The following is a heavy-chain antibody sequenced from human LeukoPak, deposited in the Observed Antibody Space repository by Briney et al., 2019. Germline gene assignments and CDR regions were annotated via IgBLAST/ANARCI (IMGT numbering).Heavy chain of an antibody. CDR1: GASITSNHW. CDR2: IYHGGAT. V-gene: IGHV4-4*02. D-gene: IGHD4-17*01. J-gene: IGHJ4*02. CDR3: ATYLYGDYGYYYFDY. Sequence: PSGTLSLTCAVSGASITSNHWWSWARQAPGEGLEGIGEIYHGGATTYNPSLKSRVTMSVDKSKNEFSLSLRSVTAADTAVYYCATYLYGDYGYYYFDYWGPGTLVTVSS.